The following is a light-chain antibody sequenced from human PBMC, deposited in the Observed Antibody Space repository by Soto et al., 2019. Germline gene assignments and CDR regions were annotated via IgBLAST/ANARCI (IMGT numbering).Light chain of an antibody. CDR2: DVS. V-gene: IGLV2-14*01. J-gene: IGLJ1*01. CDR3: CSYTSSSTLDV. CDR1: SSDVGGYNY. Sequence: QSALTQPASVSGSPGQSVTISCTGTSSDVGGYNYVSWYQQHPGKAPKLMIYDVSNRPSGVSNRFSGSKSGNTASLTIFGLQAEDEDDYYCCSYTSSSTLDVFGTGTKLTVL.